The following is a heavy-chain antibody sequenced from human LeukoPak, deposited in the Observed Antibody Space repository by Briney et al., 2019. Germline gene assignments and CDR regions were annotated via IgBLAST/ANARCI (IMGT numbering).Heavy chain of an antibody. CDR1: AFIFSGHW. V-gene: IGHV3-21*04. J-gene: IGHJ6*02. Sequence: GGSLRLSCEGSAFIFSGHWMNWVRQTPGKGLEWVSSISSSSSYIYYADSVKGRFTISRDNSKNTLYLQMNSLRAEDTAVYYCAREYSSSWYPYYYGMDVWGQGTTVTVSS. D-gene: IGHD6-13*01. CDR2: ISSSSSYI. CDR3: AREYSSSWYPYYYGMDV.